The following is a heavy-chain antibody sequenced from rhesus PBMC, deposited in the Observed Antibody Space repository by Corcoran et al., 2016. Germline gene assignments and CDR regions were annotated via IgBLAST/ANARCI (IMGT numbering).Heavy chain of an antibody. J-gene: IGHJ2*01. CDR2: IYGSGGST. V-gene: IGHV4-160*01. CDR3: ARDSGSWQYWYFDL. Sequence: QVQLQESGPGLVKPSATLSLTCPVSGGSIRDSYYWRWIRPPPGPGVEWMGRIYGSGGSTNYNPSLKSRVTISRDTSKNQFSLKLSSVTAADTAVYYCARDSGSWQYWYFDLWGPGTPITISS. D-gene: IGHD6-25*01. CDR1: GGSIRDSYY.